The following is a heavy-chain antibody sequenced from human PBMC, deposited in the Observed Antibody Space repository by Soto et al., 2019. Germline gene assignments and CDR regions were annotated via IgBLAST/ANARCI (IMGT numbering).Heavy chain of an antibody. D-gene: IGHD6-13*01. V-gene: IGHV2-5*01. J-gene: IGHJ4*02. CDR1: GFSLSTSGVG. CDR3: AHEQAAGNNRYVRYFDY. CDR2: IYWNDDK. Sequence: TLVNPTQTLTLTCTFSGFSLSTSGVGVGWIRQPPGKALEWLALIYWNDDKRYSPSLKSRLTITKDTSKNQVVLTMTNMDPVDTATYYCAHEQAAGNNRYVRYFDYWGQGTLVTVSS.